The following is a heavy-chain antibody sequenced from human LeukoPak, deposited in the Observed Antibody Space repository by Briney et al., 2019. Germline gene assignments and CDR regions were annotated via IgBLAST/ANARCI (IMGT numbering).Heavy chain of an antibody. CDR1: GFTFSSYA. CDR2: ISYDGRDK. J-gene: IGHJ2*01. D-gene: IGHD3-22*01. Sequence: GGSLRLSCAASGFTFSSYAMHWVRQAPGKGLEWVAVISYDGRDKYYADSVKGRFTISRDNSKNTLYLQVNSLRPEDTAVYYCARDPGARDYDSSGYYRSARSWYFDLWGRGTLVTVSS. CDR3: ARDPGARDYDSSGYYRSARSWYFDL. V-gene: IGHV3-30*04.